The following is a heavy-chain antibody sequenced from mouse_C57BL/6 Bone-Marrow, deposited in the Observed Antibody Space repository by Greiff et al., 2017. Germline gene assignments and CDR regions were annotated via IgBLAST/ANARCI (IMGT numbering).Heavy chain of an antibody. CDR2: IDSSDSYT. V-gene: IGHV1-69*01. J-gene: IGHJ4*01. Sequence: QVQLQQPGAELVMPGASVKLSCKASGYTFTSYWMHWVKQRPGQGLEWIGEIDSSDSYTNYNQKFKGKSTLTVDKSSSTAYMQLSSLTSEDSAVYYCARGGYYAMDYWGQGTSVTVSS. CDR1: GYTFTSYW. CDR3: ARGGYYAMDY.